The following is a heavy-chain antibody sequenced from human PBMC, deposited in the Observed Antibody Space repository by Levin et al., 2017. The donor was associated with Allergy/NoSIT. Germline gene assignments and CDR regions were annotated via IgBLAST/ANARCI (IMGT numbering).Heavy chain of an antibody. D-gene: IGHD5-24*01. J-gene: IGHJ4*02. CDR1: GFTFSDYH. V-gene: IGHV3-48*03. CDR3: ARLNPRGSSGPINYADY. CDR2: INTRGTTT. Sequence: SCAASGFTFSDYHMNWVRQAPGKGLEWLSSINTRGTTTHYADSAKGRFTISRDNANNSLFLQMNSLRVEDTAVYYCARLNPRGSSGPINYADYWGQGSLVTVSS.